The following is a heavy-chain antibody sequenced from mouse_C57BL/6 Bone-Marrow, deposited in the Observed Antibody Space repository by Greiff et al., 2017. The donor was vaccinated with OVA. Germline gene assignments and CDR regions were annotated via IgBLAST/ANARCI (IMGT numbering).Heavy chain of an antibody. Sequence: QVQLQESGPGLVAPSQSLSITCTVSGFSLTSYAISWVRQPPGKGLEWIGVIWTGGGTNYNSALKSRLSISKDNSKSQVFLKKNSLQTDDTARYYCARNDSYGSHYFDYWGQGTTLTVSS. D-gene: IGHD1-1*01. CDR2: IWTGGGT. J-gene: IGHJ2*01. V-gene: IGHV2-9-1*01. CDR1: GFSLTSYA. CDR3: ARNDSYGSHYFDY.